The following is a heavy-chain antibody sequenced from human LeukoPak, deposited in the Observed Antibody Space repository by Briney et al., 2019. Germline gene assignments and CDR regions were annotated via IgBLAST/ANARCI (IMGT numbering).Heavy chain of an antibody. CDR2: IYYSGGT. CDR1: GGSISSYY. J-gene: IGHJ3*02. CDR3: ARVSLRAFDI. Sequence: KTSETLSLTCTVSGGSISSYYWSWIRQPPGKGLEWIGYIYYSGGTNYNPSLKSRVTISVDTSKNQFSLKLSSVTAADTAVYYCARVSLRAFDIWGQGTMVTVSS. V-gene: IGHV4-59*01.